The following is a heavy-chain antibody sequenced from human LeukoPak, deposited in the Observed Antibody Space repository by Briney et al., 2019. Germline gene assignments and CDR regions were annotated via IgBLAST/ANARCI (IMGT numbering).Heavy chain of an antibody. CDR3: ARGATISETGYFDF. D-gene: IGHD5-24*01. CDR1: GGSFSRYY. CDR2: IDHRGDT. V-gene: IGHV4-34*01. J-gene: IGHJ4*03. Sequence: SETLSLTCAVYGGSFSRYYWCWIRQSPGKGLEWIAEIDHRGDTNYNPSVKSRVTISVDTSKNQFSLKVRSLSAADTAVYYCARGATISETGYFDFWGQGTLVTVSS.